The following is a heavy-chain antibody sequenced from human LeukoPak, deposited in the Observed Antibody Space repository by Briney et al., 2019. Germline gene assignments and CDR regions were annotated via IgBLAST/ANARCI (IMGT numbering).Heavy chain of an antibody. CDR1: GGSISSYY. V-gene: IGHV4-59*01. Sequence: MASETLSLTCTVSGGSISSYYWSWIRQPPGKGLEWIGYIYYSGSTNYNPSLKSRVTISVDTSKNQFSLKLSSVTAADTAVYYCAKGNIPEAFDIWDQGTMVTVSS. CDR2: IYYSGST. J-gene: IGHJ3*02. CDR3: AKGNIPEAFDI. D-gene: IGHD1-14*01.